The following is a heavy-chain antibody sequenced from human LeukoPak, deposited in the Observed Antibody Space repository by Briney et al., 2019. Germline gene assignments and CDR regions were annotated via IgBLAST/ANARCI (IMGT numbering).Heavy chain of an antibody. J-gene: IGHJ4*02. Sequence: GGSLRLSCAASGFTSSDYYMSWIRQAPGKGLEWVSYISSSGSTIYYADSVKGRFTISRDNAKNSLYLQMNSLRAEDTAVYYCARGSTIFGVVISNFDYWGQGTLVTVSS. CDR1: GFTSSDYY. D-gene: IGHD3-3*01. V-gene: IGHV3-11*01. CDR2: ISSSGSTI. CDR3: ARGSTIFGVVISNFDY.